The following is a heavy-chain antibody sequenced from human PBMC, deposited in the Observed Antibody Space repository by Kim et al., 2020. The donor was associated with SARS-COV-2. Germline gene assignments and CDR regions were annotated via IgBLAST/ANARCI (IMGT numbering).Heavy chain of an antibody. CDR1: GGSISSSSYY. CDR2: IYYSGST. D-gene: IGHD4-17*01. J-gene: IGHJ4*02. Sequence: SETLSLTCTVSGGSISSSSYYWGWIRQPPGKGLEWIGSIYYSGSTYYNPSLKSRVTISVDTSKNQFSLKLSSVTSADTAVYYCARDRDYGDSYYFDYWGQGTLVTVSS. V-gene: IGHV4-39*07. CDR3: ARDRDYGDSYYFDY.